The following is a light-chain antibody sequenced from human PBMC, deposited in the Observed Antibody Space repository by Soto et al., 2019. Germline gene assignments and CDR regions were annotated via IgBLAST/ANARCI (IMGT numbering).Light chain of an antibody. CDR3: SSHTSSSTLVA. J-gene: IGLJ2*01. CDR2: DVS. Sequence: QSALTQPASVSGSPGQSITISCTGTSSDVGGYNYVSWYQQHPGEAPKLMIYDVSNRPSGVSNRFSGSKSGNTASLTISGLQAEDEADYYCSSHTSSSTLVAFGGGTKLTVL. CDR1: SSDVGGYNY. V-gene: IGLV2-14*01.